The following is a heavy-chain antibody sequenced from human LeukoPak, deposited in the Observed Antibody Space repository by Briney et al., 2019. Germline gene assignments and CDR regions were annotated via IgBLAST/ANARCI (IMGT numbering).Heavy chain of an antibody. J-gene: IGHJ4*02. Sequence: GGSLRLSCAASGFTFSSYEMNWVRQAPGKGLEWVSSISTCSIYIYYADSVKGRFTISRDNAKNSLYLQMNSLRAEDTAVYYCARAGFTFSDYFGSFFDYWGQGTLVTVSS. CDR3: ARAGFTFSDYFGSFFDY. CDR2: ISTCSIYI. CDR1: GFTFSSYE. D-gene: IGHD3-10*01. V-gene: IGHV3-21*01.